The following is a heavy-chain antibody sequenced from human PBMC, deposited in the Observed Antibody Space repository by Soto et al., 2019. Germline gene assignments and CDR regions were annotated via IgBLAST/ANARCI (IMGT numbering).Heavy chain of an antibody. J-gene: IGHJ4*02. Sequence: PSETLSLTCTVSGGSISSYYWSWIRQPPGKGLEWIGYIYYSGSTNYNPSLKSRVTISVDTSKNQFSLKLSSVTAADTAVYYCAREGYSYGLYYFDYWGQGTLVT. CDR2: IYYSGST. CDR3: AREGYSYGLYYFDY. D-gene: IGHD5-18*01. CDR1: GGSISSYY. V-gene: IGHV4-59*01.